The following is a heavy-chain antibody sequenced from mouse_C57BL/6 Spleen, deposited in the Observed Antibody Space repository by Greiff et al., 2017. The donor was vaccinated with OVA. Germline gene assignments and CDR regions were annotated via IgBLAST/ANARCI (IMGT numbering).Heavy chain of an antibody. Sequence: EVKLVESGGGLVKPGGSLKLSCAASGFTFSSYAMSWVRQTPEKRLEWVATISDGGSYTYYPDNVKGRFTISRDNAKNNLYLQMSHLKSEDTAMYYCARDRGNYPFPFAYWGKGTLVTVSA. J-gene: IGHJ3*01. V-gene: IGHV5-4*01. CDR2: ISDGGSYT. D-gene: IGHD2-1*01. CDR1: GFTFSSYA. CDR3: ARDRGNYPFPFAY.